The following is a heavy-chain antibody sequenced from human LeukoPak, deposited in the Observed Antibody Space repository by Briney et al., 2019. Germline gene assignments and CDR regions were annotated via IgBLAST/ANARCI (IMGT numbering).Heavy chain of an antibody. CDR3: AKAGGIAAAGERGEGGDY. D-gene: IGHD6-13*01. J-gene: IGHJ4*02. CDR2: ISGSGGST. CDR1: GFTFSSYA. V-gene: IGHV3-23*01. Sequence: GGSLRLSCAASGFTFSSYAMSWVRQAPGKGLEWVSAISGSGGSTYYADSVKGRFTISRDNSKNTLYLQMNSLRAEDTAVYYCAKAGGIAAAGERGEGGDYWGQGTLVTVSS.